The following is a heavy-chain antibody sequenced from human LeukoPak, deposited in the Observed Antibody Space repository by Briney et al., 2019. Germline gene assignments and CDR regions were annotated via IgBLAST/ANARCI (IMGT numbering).Heavy chain of an antibody. CDR2: INPNSDGT. V-gene: IGHV1-2*02. J-gene: IGHJ4*02. CDR3: ALISSSWYVVDY. D-gene: IGHD6-13*01. CDR1: GYTFTGYY. Sequence: ASVKVSSKASGYTFTGYYMHWVGQAPGQGLEWMGWINPNSDGTNYAQKFQGRVTMTRDTSISTAYMELSRLRSDDTAVYYCALISSSWYVVDYWGQGTLVTVSS.